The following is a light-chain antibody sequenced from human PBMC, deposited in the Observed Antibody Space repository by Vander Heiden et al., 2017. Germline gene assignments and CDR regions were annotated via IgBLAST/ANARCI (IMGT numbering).Light chain of an antibody. CDR2: GSS. CDR3: QAYDSNLRGYV. Sequence: QSVLTQPPSVSGAPGQRVTISCSGSSSNIGAGEDVHWYQQLPGRAPKVLIYGSSNRPSGVPDRFSGSKSGTSPSLAITGLQPEDEADYYCQAYDSNLRGYVFGTGTKVTVL. J-gene: IGLJ1*01. V-gene: IGLV1-40*01. CDR1: SSNIGAGED.